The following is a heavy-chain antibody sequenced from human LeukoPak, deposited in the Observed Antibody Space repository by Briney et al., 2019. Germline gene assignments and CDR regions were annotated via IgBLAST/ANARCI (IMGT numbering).Heavy chain of an antibody. Sequence: SETLSLTCTVSGDSISSYYWSWIRQPAGKGLEWIGRIYASGSTNYNPSLKSRVTMSLDTSKNQFSLNLSSVTAADTAVYYCARKALPGNRFDPWGQGTLVTVSS. J-gene: IGHJ5*02. V-gene: IGHV4-4*07. CDR2: IYASGST. CDR3: ARKALPGNRFDP. CDR1: GDSISSYY.